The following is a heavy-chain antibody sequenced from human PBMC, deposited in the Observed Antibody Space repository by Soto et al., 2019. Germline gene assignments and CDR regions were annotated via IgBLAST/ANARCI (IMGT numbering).Heavy chain of an antibody. J-gene: IGHJ1*01. Sequence: HPGGSLRLSCAASGFTFSSYAMSWVRQAPGKGLEWVSAISGSGGSTYYADSVKGRFTISRDNSKNTLYLQMNSLRAEDTAVYYCAKDSILAVLIGSMRDAEYFQHWGQGTLVTGSS. CDR2: ISGSGGST. CDR1: GFTFSSYA. CDR3: AKDSILAVLIGSMRDAEYFQH. V-gene: IGHV3-23*01. D-gene: IGHD3-10*01.